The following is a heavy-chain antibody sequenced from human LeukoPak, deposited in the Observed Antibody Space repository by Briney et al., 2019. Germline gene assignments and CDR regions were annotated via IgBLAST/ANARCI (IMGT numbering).Heavy chain of an antibody. V-gene: IGHV4-34*01. D-gene: IGHD6-19*01. J-gene: IGHJ6*03. CDR3: ARLIAVAGTYYYYMDV. Sequence: SETLSLTCAVYGGSFSGYYWSWIRQPPGKGLEWIGEINHSGSTNYNPSLKSRVTISVDTSKNQFSLKLSSVTAADTAVYYCARLIAVAGTYYYYMDVWGKGTTVTISS. CDR2: INHSGST. CDR1: GGSFSGYY.